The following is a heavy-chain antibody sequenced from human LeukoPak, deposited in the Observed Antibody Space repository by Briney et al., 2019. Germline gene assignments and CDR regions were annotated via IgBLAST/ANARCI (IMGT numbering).Heavy chain of an antibody. Sequence: ASVKVSCKASGYTFTGYYMHWVRRAPGQGLEWMGWINPNSGDTNYAQKFQGRVTMTRDTSISTAYMELSRLRSDDTAVYYCARDELYDILTGFFGTWFDPWGQGTLVTVSS. CDR1: GYTFTGYY. V-gene: IGHV1-2*02. D-gene: IGHD3-9*01. CDR2: INPNSGDT. J-gene: IGHJ5*02. CDR3: ARDELYDILTGFFGTWFDP.